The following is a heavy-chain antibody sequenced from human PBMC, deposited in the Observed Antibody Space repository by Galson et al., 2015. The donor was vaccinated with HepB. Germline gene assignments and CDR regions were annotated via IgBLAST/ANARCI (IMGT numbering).Heavy chain of an antibody. CDR3: ARHKGGVVATIGWFDP. Sequence: QSGAEVKKPGESLRISCKGSGYSFTSYWISWVRQMPGKGLEWMGRIDPSDSYTNYSPSFQGHVTISADKSISTAYLQWSSLKASDTAMYYCARHKGGVVATIGWFDPWGQGTLVTVSS. CDR1: GYSFTSYW. J-gene: IGHJ5*02. D-gene: IGHD5-12*01. CDR2: IDPSDSYT. V-gene: IGHV5-10-1*01.